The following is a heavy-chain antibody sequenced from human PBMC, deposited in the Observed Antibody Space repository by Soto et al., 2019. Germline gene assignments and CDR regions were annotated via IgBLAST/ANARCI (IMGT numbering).Heavy chain of an antibody. V-gene: IGHV4-30-2*01. CDR3: ARTPDT. Sequence: QLQLQESGSGLVKPSQTLSLTCAVSGGSISSGGYSWSWIRQPPGKGLEWIGYIYYGSTYYNPSLKSRVTISVDSSKNQFSLKLSSVSAADTAVYYCARTPDTWGQGTMVTVSS. CDR2: IYYGST. J-gene: IGHJ3*02. CDR1: GGSISSGGYS.